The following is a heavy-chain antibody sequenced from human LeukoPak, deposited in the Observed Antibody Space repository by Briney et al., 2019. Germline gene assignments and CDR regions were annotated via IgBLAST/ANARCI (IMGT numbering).Heavy chain of an antibody. D-gene: IGHD1-26*01. V-gene: IGHV4-59*01. J-gene: IGHJ3*02. Sequence: SETLSLTCTVSGGSISSYYWSWIRQPPGKGLEWIGYIYYSGSTNYNPSLKSRVTISVDTSENQFSLKLSSVTAADTAVYYCARDSGSYSGAFDIWGQGTMVTVSS. CDR1: GGSISSYY. CDR2: IYYSGST. CDR3: ARDSGSYSGAFDI.